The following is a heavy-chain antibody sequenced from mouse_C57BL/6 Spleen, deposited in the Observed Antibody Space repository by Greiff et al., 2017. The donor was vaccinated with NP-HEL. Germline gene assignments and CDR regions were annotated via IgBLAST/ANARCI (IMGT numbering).Heavy chain of an antibody. Sequence: EVQRVESGGGLVKPGGSLKLSCAASGFTFSDYGMHWVRQAPEKGLEWVAYISSGSSTIYYADTVKGRFTISRDNAKNTLFLQMTSLRSEDTAMYYCARRGVLYDGSSPYAMDYWGQGTSVTVSS. CDR1: GFTFSDYG. V-gene: IGHV5-17*01. CDR2: ISSGSSTI. J-gene: IGHJ4*01. CDR3: ARRGVLYDGSSPYAMDY. D-gene: IGHD1-1*01.